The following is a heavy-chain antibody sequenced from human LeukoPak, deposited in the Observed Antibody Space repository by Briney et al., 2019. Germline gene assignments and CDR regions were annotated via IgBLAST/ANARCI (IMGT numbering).Heavy chain of an antibody. J-gene: IGHJ6*03. D-gene: IGHD4-17*01. CDR2: INHSGST. V-gene: IGHV4-34*01. CDR1: GGSFSGYY. Sequence: PSETLSLTCAVYGGSFSGYYWSWIRQPPGKGLEWIGEINHSGSTNYNPSLKSRVTISVDTSKNQFSLKLSSVTAADTAVYYCARAGDPDLGWGYYYYYMDVWGKGTTVTISS. CDR3: ARAGDPDLGWGYYYYYMDV.